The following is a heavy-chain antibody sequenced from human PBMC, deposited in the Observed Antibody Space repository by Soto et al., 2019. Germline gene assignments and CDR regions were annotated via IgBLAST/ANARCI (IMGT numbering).Heavy chain of an antibody. D-gene: IGHD3-10*01. CDR1: GFTFSSYA. CDR3: ARYGSGRKYRHPFDL. Sequence: AGSLRLSCAASGFTFSSYAMSWVRQAPGKGLEWVSAISGSGGSTYYADSVKGRFTISRDNAKNSLYLQMNSLRAEDTAVYYCARYGSGRKYRHPFDLWGQGTLVTVSS. V-gene: IGHV3-23*01. J-gene: IGHJ4*02. CDR2: ISGSGGST.